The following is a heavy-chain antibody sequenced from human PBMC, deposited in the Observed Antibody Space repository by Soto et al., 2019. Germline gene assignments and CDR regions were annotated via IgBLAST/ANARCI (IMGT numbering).Heavy chain of an antibody. V-gene: IGHV4-4*02. J-gene: IGHJ3*02. CDR1: GGSISSSNW. D-gene: IGHD3-22*01. CDR3: ARSSFPDYYDSSGYYRDAFDI. CDR2: IYHSVST. Sequence: QVQLQESGPGLVKPSGTLSLTCAVSGGSISSSNWWSWVRQPPGKGLEWIGEIYHSVSTNYNPSLKSRVTISVDKSKNQFSLKLSSVTAADTAVYYCARSSFPDYYDSSGYYRDAFDIWGQGTMVTVSS.